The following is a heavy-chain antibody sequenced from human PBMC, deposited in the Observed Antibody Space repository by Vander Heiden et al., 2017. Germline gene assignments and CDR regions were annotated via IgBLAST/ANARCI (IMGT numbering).Heavy chain of an antibody. CDR1: GSSFTGYW. Sequence: EVQLVQSGAVVKKPGASLKISCKGSGSSFTGYWIGGVGHMPGKGLEWMVIVYPGDSETRDSPSFQGQVTISADKSISTAYRKWSRLKASNTAMYYGASGRFRYFDSWGQGPLVTVSS. D-gene: IGHD3-16*02. CDR2: VYPGDSET. CDR3: ASGRFRYFDS. J-gene: IGHJ4*02. V-gene: IGHV5-51*01.